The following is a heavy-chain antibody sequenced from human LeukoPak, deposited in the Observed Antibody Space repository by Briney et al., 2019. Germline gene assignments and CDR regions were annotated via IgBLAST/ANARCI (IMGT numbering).Heavy chain of an antibody. V-gene: IGHV3-11*05. CDR3: ARAIGYCSSTSCYSEYFQH. D-gene: IGHD2-2*01. CDR2: ISSSSSYT. Sequence: GSLRLSCAASGFTFSDYYMSWIRQAPGKGLEWVSYISSSSSYTNYADSVKGRFTISRDNAKNSLYLQMNSLRAEDTAVYYCARAIGYCSSTSCYSEYFQHWGQGTLVTVSS. J-gene: IGHJ1*01. CDR1: GFTFSDYY.